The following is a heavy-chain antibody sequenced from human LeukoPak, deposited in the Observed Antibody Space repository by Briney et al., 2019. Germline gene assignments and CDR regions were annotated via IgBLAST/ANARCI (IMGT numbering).Heavy chain of an antibody. CDR3: TTDRVLRFGELFRIKVDY. V-gene: IGHV3-23*01. J-gene: IGHJ4*02. CDR2: ISGSGDNM. CDR1: KFTFNNYA. D-gene: IGHD3-10*01. Sequence: PGGSLRLSCLASKFTFNNYAMTWVRQAPGKGLEWVSSISGSGDNMDYADSVKGRFTISRDNSENTLYLQMNSLRAEDTAVYYCTTDRVLRFGELFRIKVDYWGQGTLVTVSS.